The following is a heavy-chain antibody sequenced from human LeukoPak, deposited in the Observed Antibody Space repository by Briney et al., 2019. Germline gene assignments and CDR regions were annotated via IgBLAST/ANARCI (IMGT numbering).Heavy chain of an antibody. V-gene: IGHV3-23*01. J-gene: IGHJ4*02. CDR3: AKYSPDCSGGSCYYHFDY. Sequence: GGSLRLSCAASGFTFSSYWMSWVRQAPGKGLEWVSAISGSGGSTYYADSVKGRFTISRDNSKNTLYLQMNSLRAEDTAVYYCAKYSPDCSGGSCYYHFDYWGQGTLVTVSS. CDR1: GFTFSSYW. CDR2: ISGSGGST. D-gene: IGHD2-15*01.